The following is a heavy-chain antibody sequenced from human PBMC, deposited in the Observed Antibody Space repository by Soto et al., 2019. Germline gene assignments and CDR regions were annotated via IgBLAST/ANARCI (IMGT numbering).Heavy chain of an antibody. CDR2: IYYSGST. V-gene: IGHV4-28*01. Sequence: SETLSLTCAVSGYSISSSNWWGWIRQPPGKGLEWIGYIYYSGSTYYNPSLKSRVTMSVGTSKNQFSLKLSSVTAVDTAVYYCARSAVAITSVGYFDYWGQGTLVTVSS. D-gene: IGHD3-22*01. CDR3: ARSAVAITSVGYFDY. CDR1: GYSISSSNW. J-gene: IGHJ4*02.